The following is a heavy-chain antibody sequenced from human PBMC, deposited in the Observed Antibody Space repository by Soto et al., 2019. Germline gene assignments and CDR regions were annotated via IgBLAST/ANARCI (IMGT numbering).Heavy chain of an antibody. Sequence: EVQLVESGGGLIQPGGSLRLSCAVSEFTVSVNYMSWVRQAPGKGLEWVSLISGGGRTYYADSVKGRFTISRDNSKTTLYLQMKSLRAEDTAMYFCARPHSGSYPWASDVWGQGTMVTVSS. J-gene: IGHJ3*01. V-gene: IGHV3-53*01. D-gene: IGHD1-26*01. CDR2: ISGGGRT. CDR3: ARPHSGSYPWASDV. CDR1: EFTVSVNY.